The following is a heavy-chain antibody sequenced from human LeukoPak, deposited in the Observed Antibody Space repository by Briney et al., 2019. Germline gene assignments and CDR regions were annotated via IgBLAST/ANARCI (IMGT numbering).Heavy chain of an antibody. D-gene: IGHD3-3*01. V-gene: IGHV3-53*01. CDR1: GFTVSRNY. Sequence: GGSLRLSCAASGFTVSRNYMNWVRQAPGKGLEWVSVIYSGGSTYYADSVKGRFTISRDNAKNTLYLQMNSLRAEDTAVYYCARGGGYYYFDYWGQGTLVTVSS. J-gene: IGHJ4*02. CDR3: ARGGGYYYFDY. CDR2: IYSGGST.